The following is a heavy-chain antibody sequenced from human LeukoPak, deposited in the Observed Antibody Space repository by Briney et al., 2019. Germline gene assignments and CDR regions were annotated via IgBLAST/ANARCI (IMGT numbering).Heavy chain of an antibody. Sequence: SETLSLTCAVSGYSISSGYYWGWIRQPPGKGLEWIGSIYHSGSTYYNPSLKSRVTISVDTSKNQFSLKLSSVTAADTAVYYCAREMVRGSSAFDIWGQGTMVTVSS. D-gene: IGHD3-10*01. V-gene: IGHV4-38-2*02. CDR2: IYHSGST. CDR3: AREMVRGSSAFDI. CDR1: GYSISSGYY. J-gene: IGHJ3*02.